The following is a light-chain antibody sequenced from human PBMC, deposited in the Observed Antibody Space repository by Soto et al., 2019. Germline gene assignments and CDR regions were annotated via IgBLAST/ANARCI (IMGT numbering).Light chain of an antibody. CDR1: SSNIGAGYD. CDR2: GNI. CDR3: QSFGSSLSGVV. Sequence: QSVLTQPPSVSGAPGQRVTISCTGSSSNIGAGYDVHWYQQLPGTAPKLLIYGNINRPSGVPDRFSGSKSGTSASLAITGLQAEDEADYYCQSFGSSLSGVVFGGRTKLTVL. V-gene: IGLV1-40*01. J-gene: IGLJ3*02.